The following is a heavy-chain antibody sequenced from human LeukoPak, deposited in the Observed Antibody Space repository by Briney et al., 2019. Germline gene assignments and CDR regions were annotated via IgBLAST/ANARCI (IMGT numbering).Heavy chain of an antibody. V-gene: IGHV1-3*01. CDR3: ARTYGSGSYYNPFDY. CDR1: GYTFTSFA. D-gene: IGHD3-10*01. J-gene: IGHJ4*02. CDR2: INAGNGNT. Sequence: ASVKVSCKASGYTFTSFAMHWVRQAPGQGLEWMGWINAGNGNTKYSQKFQGRVTITRDTSASTAYMELSSLRSEDTAVYYCARTYGSGSYYNPFDYWGQGTLVTVSS.